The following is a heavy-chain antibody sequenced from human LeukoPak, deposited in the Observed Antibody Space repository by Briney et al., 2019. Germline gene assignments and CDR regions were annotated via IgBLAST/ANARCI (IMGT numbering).Heavy chain of an antibody. CDR1: GGSISSYY. Sequence: SETLSLTCTVSGGSISSYYWSWIRQPPGKGLEWIGHIYYSGSTNYNPSLKSRVTISVDTSKNQFPLKLSSVTAADAAVYYCARGTDLSSSWYDYWGQGTLVTVSS. D-gene: IGHD6-13*01. CDR3: ARGTDLSSSWYDY. V-gene: IGHV4-59*01. CDR2: IYYSGST. J-gene: IGHJ4*02.